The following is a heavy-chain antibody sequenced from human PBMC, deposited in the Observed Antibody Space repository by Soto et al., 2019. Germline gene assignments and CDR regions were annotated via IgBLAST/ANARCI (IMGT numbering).Heavy chain of an antibody. V-gene: IGHV4-39*01. Sequence: SETLSLTCTVSGGSVRSSGYYWAWIRQPPGKGLEWIGSLYSSGKTYRNPSLKSRVTMSDDTSKNQLSLRLSSVPAAAPAVYYCARLLLAFTEPFDYWGQGTLVPVSS. CDR3: ARLLLAFTEPFDY. D-gene: IGHD3-3*02. J-gene: IGHJ4*02. CDR2: LYSSGKT. CDR1: GGSVRSSGYY.